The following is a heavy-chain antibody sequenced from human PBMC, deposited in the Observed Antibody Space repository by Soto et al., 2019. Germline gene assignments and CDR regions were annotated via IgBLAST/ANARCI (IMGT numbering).Heavy chain of an antibody. V-gene: IGHV3-21*01. Sequence: LXLSCATSVFTFSSYSMNWVRQAPGKGLEWVSSISSSSSYIYYADSVKGRFTISRDNAKNSLYLQMNSLRAEDTAVYYCARDVRDTPSGCLDYWGQGTLVTVSS. CDR2: ISSSSSYI. D-gene: IGHD3-10*01. J-gene: IGHJ4*02. CDR3: ARDVRDTPSGCLDY. CDR1: VFTFSSYS.